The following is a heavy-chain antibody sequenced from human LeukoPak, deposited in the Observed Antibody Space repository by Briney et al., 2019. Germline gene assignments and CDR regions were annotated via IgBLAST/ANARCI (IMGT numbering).Heavy chain of an antibody. CDR2: INHSGST. V-gene: IGHV4-34*01. J-gene: IGHJ4*02. Sequence: SETLSLTCAVYVGSFSGYYWSWIRQPPGKGLEWIGEINHSGSTNYNPSLKSRVTISVDTSKNQFSLKLRSVTAADTAVYYCARRCDYGYDYWGQGTLVTVSS. CDR1: VGSFSGYY. CDR3: ARRCDYGYDY. D-gene: IGHD4-17*01.